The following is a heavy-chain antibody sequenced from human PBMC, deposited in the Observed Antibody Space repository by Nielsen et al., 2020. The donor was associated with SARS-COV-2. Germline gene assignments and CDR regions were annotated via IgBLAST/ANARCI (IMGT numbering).Heavy chain of an antibody. J-gene: IGHJ3*01. CDR3: ARGRGHDYGDYASRKRKSFDV. Sequence: SETLSLTCTVSGGSISSGGYYWSWIRQPPGKGLEWMGEINHSGNTNYNPSLKSRVTISVDTSKNQFSLKLSSVTAADTAVHYCARGRGHDYGDYASRKRKSFDVWGQGTMVTVSS. CDR2: INHSGNT. D-gene: IGHD4-17*01. CDR1: GGSISSGGYY. V-gene: IGHV4-39*07.